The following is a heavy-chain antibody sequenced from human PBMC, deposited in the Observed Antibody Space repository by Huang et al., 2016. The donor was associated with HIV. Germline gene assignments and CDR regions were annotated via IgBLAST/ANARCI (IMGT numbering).Heavy chain of an antibody. J-gene: IGHJ5*02. V-gene: IGHV2-5*02. CDR3: AHRKAAAGIGGNWFDP. Sequence: QITLKESGPTLVKPTQTLTLTCTFSGFSLSTSGGGVGWIRQPPGKALEWLALIDWDHDKLFIPSLKSRLTITEDTSKNQVVLTMTNMDPVDTATYYCAHRKAAAGIGGNWFDPWGQGTLVTVSS. CDR2: IDWDHDK. CDR1: GFSLSTSGGG. D-gene: IGHD6-13*01.